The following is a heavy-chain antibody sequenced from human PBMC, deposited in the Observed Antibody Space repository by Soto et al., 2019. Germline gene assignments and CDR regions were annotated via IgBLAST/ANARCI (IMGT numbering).Heavy chain of an antibody. Sequence: SETLSLTCTVYGGSISSSSYYWGWIRQPPGKGLEWIGSIYYSGSTYYNPSLKSRVTISVDTSKNQFSLKLSSVTAADTAVYYCASRYRGGGQYYYYYYGMDVWGQGTTVTVSS. J-gene: IGHJ6*02. V-gene: IGHV4-39*01. CDR1: GGSISSSSYY. CDR2: IYYSGST. D-gene: IGHD2-21*01. CDR3: ASRYRGGGQYYYYYYGMDV.